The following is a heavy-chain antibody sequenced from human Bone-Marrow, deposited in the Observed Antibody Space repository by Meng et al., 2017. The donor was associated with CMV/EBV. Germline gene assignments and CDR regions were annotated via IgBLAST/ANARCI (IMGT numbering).Heavy chain of an antibody. Sequence: GGSLRLSCAASGFTFSSYGMHWVRQAPGKGLEWVAVIWYDGSNKYYADSVKGRFTISRDNSKNTLYLQMNSLRAEDTAVYYCAKDQKDLGAFDIWGQGTMVTVSS. V-gene: IGHV3-33*06. D-gene: IGHD7-27*01. CDR1: GFTFSSYG. CDR3: AKDQKDLGAFDI. CDR2: IWYDGSNK. J-gene: IGHJ3*02.